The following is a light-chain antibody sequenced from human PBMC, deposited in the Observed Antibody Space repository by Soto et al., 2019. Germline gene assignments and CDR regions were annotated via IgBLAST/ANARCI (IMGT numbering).Light chain of an antibody. J-gene: IGKJ4*01. V-gene: IGKV3-11*01. CDR2: DAS. CDR1: QSVSSY. Sequence: EIVLTQSPATLSLPPGERATLSCRASQSVSSYLAWYQQKPGQAPRLLIYDASNRATGILARFSGSGSGTDFTLTISSLEPEDFAVYYCQQRSNWLTFGGGTKVEIK. CDR3: QQRSNWLT.